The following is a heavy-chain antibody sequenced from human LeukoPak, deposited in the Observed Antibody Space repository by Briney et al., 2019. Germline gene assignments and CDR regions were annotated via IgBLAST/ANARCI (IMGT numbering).Heavy chain of an antibody. CDR3: ARGDCSGGSCYLFDY. CDR1: GGSISSSSHY. J-gene: IGHJ4*02. CDR2: IYYSGTT. Sequence: SETLSLTCIVSGGSISSSSHYWGWIRQSPGKGLEWIGSIYYSGTTHNNPTLKSRVTISVDTSKNQFSLKLSSVTAADTAVYYCARGDCSGGSCYLFDYWGQGALVTVSS. D-gene: IGHD2-15*01. V-gene: IGHV4-39*01.